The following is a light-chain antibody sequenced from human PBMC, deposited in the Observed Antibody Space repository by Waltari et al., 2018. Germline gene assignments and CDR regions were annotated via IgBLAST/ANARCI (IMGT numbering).Light chain of an antibody. J-gene: IGKJ4*01. V-gene: IGKV1-33*01. CDR3: QQHDNLPLT. Sequence: IQMTQSPSSLSPSLGNRATITCQASQGITNYLNWYQQKPGKAPKLLIYDSSNLETGVPSRFSGSGSGTDFTFTISSLQPEDIATYFCQQHDNLPLTFGGGTKVQIK. CDR1: QGITNY. CDR2: DSS.